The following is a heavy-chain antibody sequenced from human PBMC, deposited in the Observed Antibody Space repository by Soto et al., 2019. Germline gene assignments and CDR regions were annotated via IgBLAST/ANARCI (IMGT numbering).Heavy chain of an antibody. CDR1: GYTFTSYG. V-gene: IGHV1-18*01. CDR3: ARSVGYCSGGSCYLYYFDY. J-gene: IGHJ4*02. Sequence: QVQLVQSGAEVKKPGASVKVSCKASGYTFTSYGISWVRQAPGQGLEWMGWISAYNGNTNYAQKLQGRVTMTTDTSTSTVYMELRSLRSDDTAVYYCARSVGYCSGGSCYLYYFDYWGQGTLVTVSS. CDR2: ISAYNGNT. D-gene: IGHD2-15*01.